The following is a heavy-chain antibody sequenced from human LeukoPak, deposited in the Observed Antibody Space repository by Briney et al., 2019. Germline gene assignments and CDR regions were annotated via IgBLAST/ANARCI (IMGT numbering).Heavy chain of an antibody. Sequence: SETLSLTCTVSGGSISSYYWSWIRQPPGKGLEWIGYIYYSGSTNYNPSLKSRVTISVDTSKNQFSLKLSSVTAADTAVYYCARVVGLYYYDSSGYSNWFDPWGQGTQVTVSS. CDR3: ARVVGLYYYDSSGYSNWFDP. D-gene: IGHD3-22*01. CDR2: IYYSGST. J-gene: IGHJ5*02. CDR1: GGSISSYY. V-gene: IGHV4-59*12.